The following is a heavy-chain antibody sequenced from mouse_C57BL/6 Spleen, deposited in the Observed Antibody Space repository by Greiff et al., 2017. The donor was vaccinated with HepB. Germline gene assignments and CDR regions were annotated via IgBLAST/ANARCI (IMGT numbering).Heavy chain of an antibody. V-gene: IGHV3-6*01. CDR2: ISYDGSN. J-gene: IGHJ3*01. D-gene: IGHD2-3*01. CDR3: ARDDGYYVWFAY. Sequence: EVQLVESGPGLVKPSQSLSLTCSVTGYSITSGYYWNWIRQFPGNKLEWMGYISYDGSNNYNPSLKNRISITRDTSKNQFFLKLNSVTTEDTATYYCARDDGYYVWFAYWGQGTLVTVSA. CDR1: GYSITSGYY.